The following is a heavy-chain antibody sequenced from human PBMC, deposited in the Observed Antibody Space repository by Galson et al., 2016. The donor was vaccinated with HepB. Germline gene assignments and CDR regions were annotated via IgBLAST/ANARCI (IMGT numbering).Heavy chain of an antibody. D-gene: IGHD6-19*01. J-gene: IGHJ4*02. CDR3: AAAVAGNFDY. V-gene: IGHV1-18*04. Sequence: SVKVSCKASGYTFTSYGITWVRQAPGQGLEWMGWISAYNGNTDYAQKLQGRVTMTTVTSTSTAYMELRSLRSDDTAVYYCAAAVAGNFDYWGQGILVTVSS. CDR2: ISAYNGNT. CDR1: GYTFTSYG.